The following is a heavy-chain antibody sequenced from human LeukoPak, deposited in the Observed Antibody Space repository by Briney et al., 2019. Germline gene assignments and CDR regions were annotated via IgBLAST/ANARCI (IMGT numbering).Heavy chain of an antibody. CDR3: ARIKYDILTGYYADY. CDR2: IYYSGST. J-gene: IGHJ4*02. V-gene: IGHV4-59*08. Sequence: PSETLSLTCTVSGGSISSYYWSWIRQPPGKGLEWMGYIYYSGSTNYNPSLNTRVTISVDTSNNQSSLSLPSVPAADTAVYYCARIKYDILTGYYADYWGQGTLVTVSS. D-gene: IGHD3-9*01. CDR1: GGSISSYY.